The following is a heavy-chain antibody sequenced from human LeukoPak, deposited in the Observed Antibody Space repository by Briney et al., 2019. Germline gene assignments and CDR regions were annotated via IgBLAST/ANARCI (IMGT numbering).Heavy chain of an antibody. Sequence: PSETLSLTCAVYGGSFSGYYWNWIRQPPGKGLEWIGSIYYGGYTYYNPSLKSRVTISVDTSKNQFSLKLSSVTAADTAVYYCASYDSSGYYSDYWGQGTLVTVSS. CDR1: GGSFSGYY. CDR2: IYYGGYT. CDR3: ASYDSSGYYSDY. D-gene: IGHD3-22*01. V-gene: IGHV4-34*01. J-gene: IGHJ4*02.